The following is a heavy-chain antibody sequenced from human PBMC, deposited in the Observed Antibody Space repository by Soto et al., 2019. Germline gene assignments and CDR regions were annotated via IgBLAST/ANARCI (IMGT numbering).Heavy chain of an antibody. Sequence: EVQLVESGGGLVQPGKSLRLSCAASGFTFNNYVMHWVRQAPGKGLEWVSGISYNSSDIRYADSVKGGFTISRDNGINSRYMEMNSLRAGDTAVYYWARGQLGYCSGGSCRRWGRFDPWGQGTLVTVSS. CDR3: ARGQLGYCSGGSCRRWGRFDP. V-gene: IGHV3-9*01. CDR1: GFTFNNYV. D-gene: IGHD2-15*01. J-gene: IGHJ5*02. CDR2: ISYNSSDI.